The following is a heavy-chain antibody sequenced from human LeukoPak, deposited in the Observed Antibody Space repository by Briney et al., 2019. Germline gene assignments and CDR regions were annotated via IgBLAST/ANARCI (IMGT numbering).Heavy chain of an antibody. CDR2: ISSSSSYI. CDR1: GFTFSSYS. J-gene: IGHJ4*02. CDR3: ARLGTGDDY. D-gene: IGHD7-27*01. V-gene: IGHV3-21*01. Sequence: GGSLRLSCAASGFTFSSYSMNWVRQAPGKGLEWVSSISSSSSYIYYADSVKGRFTISRDNAKNSLYLQINSLRAEDTSVYYCARLGTGDDYWGQGTLVTVSS.